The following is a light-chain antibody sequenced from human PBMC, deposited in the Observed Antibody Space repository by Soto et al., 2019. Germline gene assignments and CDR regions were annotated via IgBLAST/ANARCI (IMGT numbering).Light chain of an antibody. CDR1: QTVSSQ. CDR2: DAS. CDR3: QQRSSWPT. Sequence: LFTQSPATLSFSPGERATLSCRASQTVSSQLAWYQQKPGQAPRLLIYDASKRATGVPGRFSGSGSGTDFTLTISSLETDDFGVYYCQQRSSWPTFGQGTKVDIK. V-gene: IGKV3-11*01. J-gene: IGKJ1*01.